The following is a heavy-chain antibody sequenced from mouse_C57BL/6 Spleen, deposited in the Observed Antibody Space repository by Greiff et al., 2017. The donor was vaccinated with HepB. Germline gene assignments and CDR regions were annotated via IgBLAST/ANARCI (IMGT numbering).Heavy chain of an antibody. V-gene: IGHV5-4*03. Sequence: EVKLMESGGGLVKPGGSLKLSCAASGFTFSSYAMSWVRQTPEKRLEWVATISDGGSYTYYPDNVKGRFTISRDNAKNNLYLQMSHLKSEDTAMYYCARVGYGSSSAWFAYWGQGTLVTVSA. CDR1: GFTFSSYA. D-gene: IGHD1-1*01. CDR3: ARVGYGSSSAWFAY. CDR2: ISDGGSYT. J-gene: IGHJ3*01.